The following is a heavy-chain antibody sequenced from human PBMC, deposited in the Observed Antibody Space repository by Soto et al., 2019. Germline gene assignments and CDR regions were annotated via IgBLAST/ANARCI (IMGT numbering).Heavy chain of an antibody. D-gene: IGHD2-15*01. CDR1: GGSINSSSYY. CDR3: ARQDIVVVVAATWWFDP. Sequence: SETLSLTCTVSGGSINSSSYYWGWIRQPPGKGLEWIGSIYYSGSTYYNPSLKSRVTISIDTSKNQFSLKLSSVTAADTAVYYCARQDIVVVVAATWWFDPWGQGALVTVS. J-gene: IGHJ5*02. V-gene: IGHV4-39*01. CDR2: IYYSGST.